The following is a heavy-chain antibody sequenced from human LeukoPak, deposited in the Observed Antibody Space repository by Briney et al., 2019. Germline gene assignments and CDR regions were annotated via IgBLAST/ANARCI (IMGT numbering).Heavy chain of an antibody. V-gene: IGHV4-59*11. CDR3: ASDNWNYGAFDI. CDR1: GGSISSHY. D-gene: IGHD1-7*01. J-gene: IGHJ3*02. Sequence: SETLSLTCTVSGGSISSHYWSWIRQPPGKGLEWIGYIYYSGSTNYNPSLKSRVTISVDTSKNQFSLKLSSVTAADTAVYYCASDNWNYGAFDIWGQGTMVTVSS. CDR2: IYYSGST.